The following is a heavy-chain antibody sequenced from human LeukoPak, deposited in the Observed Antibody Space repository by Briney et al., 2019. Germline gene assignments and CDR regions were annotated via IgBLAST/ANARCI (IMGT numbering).Heavy chain of an antibody. D-gene: IGHD4-17*01. V-gene: IGHV3-30-3*01. CDR2: ISYDGSNK. CDR3: ARARLRSEDYYYYGMDV. Sequence: PGGSLRLSCAASGFTFSSYLMYWVRQAPGKGLEGVAVISYDGSNKYYAGSVKGRFTISRDNSTNTLYLQMNSLRAEDTAVYYCARARLRSEDYYYYGMDVWGQGTTVTVSS. J-gene: IGHJ6*02. CDR1: GFTFSSYL.